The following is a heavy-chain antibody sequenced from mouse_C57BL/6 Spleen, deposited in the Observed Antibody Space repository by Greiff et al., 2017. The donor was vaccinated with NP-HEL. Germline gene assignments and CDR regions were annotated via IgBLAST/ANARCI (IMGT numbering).Heavy chain of an antibody. J-gene: IGHJ4*01. CDR1: GFTFTDYY. V-gene: IGHV7-3*01. CDR2: IRNKANGYTT. CDR3: ARYNGNYYAMDD. Sequence: EVKLVESGGGLVQPGGSLSLSCAASGFTFTDYYMSWVRQPPGKALEWLGFIRNKANGYTTEYSASVKGRFTISRDNSQSILYLQMNALRAEDSATYYCARYNGNYYAMDDWGQGTSVTVSS.